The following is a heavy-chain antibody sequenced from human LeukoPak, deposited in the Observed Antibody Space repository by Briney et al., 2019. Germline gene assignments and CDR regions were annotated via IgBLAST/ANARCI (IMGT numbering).Heavy chain of an antibody. D-gene: IGHD6-19*01. Sequence: GRSLRLSCAASGFTFSSYGMHWVRQAPGKGLEWVAVIWYDGSNKYYADSVKGRFTISRDNSKNTLYLQMNSLRAEDTAVYYCARGPESSGWYFDYWGQGTLVTVSS. CDR1: GFTFSSYG. V-gene: IGHV3-33*01. CDR3: ARGPESSGWYFDY. CDR2: IWYDGSNK. J-gene: IGHJ4*02.